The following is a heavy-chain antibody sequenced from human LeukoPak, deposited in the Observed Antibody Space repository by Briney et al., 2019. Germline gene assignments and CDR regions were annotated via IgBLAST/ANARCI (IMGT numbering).Heavy chain of an antibody. V-gene: IGHV4-61*01. CDR3: ARSPRGVGVTALDY. D-gene: IGHD1-26*01. J-gene: IGHJ4*02. CDR2: IYYNGNS. CDR1: GYSISSGYL. Sequence: PSETLSLTCTVSGYSISSGYLWGWIRQPPGKGLEWIGYIYYNGNSIYNPSLKSRVSISTDTSKNQVFLQLRSLTAADTAMYYCARSPRGVGVTALDYWGQGTLVTVSS.